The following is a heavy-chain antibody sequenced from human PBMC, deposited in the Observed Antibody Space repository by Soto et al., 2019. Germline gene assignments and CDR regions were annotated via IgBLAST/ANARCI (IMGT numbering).Heavy chain of an antibody. D-gene: IGHD6-19*01. V-gene: IGHV3-9*01. CDR1: GFTFVDYA. CDR3: AKDTGSGWSYFDC. Sequence: GGSLRVSCAAAGFTFVDYAMHWVRQAPGKGLEWVSGISWNSDSIGYADSVKGRFTISRDNAKNSLYLQMNSLRTEDTAVYYCAKDTGSGWSYFDCWGQGTLVTVSS. J-gene: IGHJ4*02. CDR2: ISWNSDSI.